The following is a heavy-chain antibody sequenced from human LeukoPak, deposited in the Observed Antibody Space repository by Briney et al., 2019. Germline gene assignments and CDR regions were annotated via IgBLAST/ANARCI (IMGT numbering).Heavy chain of an antibody. Sequence: ASVKVSCKASGYTFTSYYMHWVRQAPGQGLEWMGIINPSGGSTSYAQKFQGRVTMTRDTSTSTVYMELSSLRSDDTAVYYCAREDLAAAGKRRWFDPWGQGTLVTVSS. CDR1: GYTFTSYY. CDR3: AREDLAAAGKRRWFDP. CDR2: INPSGGST. V-gene: IGHV1-46*01. D-gene: IGHD6-13*01. J-gene: IGHJ5*02.